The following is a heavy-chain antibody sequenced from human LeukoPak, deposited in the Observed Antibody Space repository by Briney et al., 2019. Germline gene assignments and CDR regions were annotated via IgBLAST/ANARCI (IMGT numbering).Heavy chain of an antibody. D-gene: IGHD2-15*01. V-gene: IGHV1-3*01. CDR2: VNGGNGDT. Sequence: ASVKVSCKASGYTFSNYAIHWVRQAPGQRLEWMGWVNGGNGDTKYSQNFQDRLTITRDTSASTAYMELSSLRSEDTAIYYCASMAVVVVAAARGAFDNWGQGTMVTVS. CDR1: GYTFSNYA. J-gene: IGHJ3*02. CDR3: ASMAVVVVAAARGAFDN.